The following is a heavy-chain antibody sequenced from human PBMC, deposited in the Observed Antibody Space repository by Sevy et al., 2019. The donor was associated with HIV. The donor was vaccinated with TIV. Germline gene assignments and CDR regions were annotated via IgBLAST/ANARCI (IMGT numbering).Heavy chain of an antibody. D-gene: IGHD6-19*01. J-gene: IGHJ6*02. CDR2: IASYGNDE. CDR1: GFTFSNYV. CDR3: ARSVLAVAGSYGMDV. V-gene: IGHV3-30*04. Sequence: GGSLRLSCAASGFTFSNYVMHWVRQAPGKGLEWVTFIASYGNDEDYADSVKGRFTISRDNSKNTLYLQMNSLRPEGTAVYYCARSVLAVAGSYGMDVWGQGTTVTVSS.